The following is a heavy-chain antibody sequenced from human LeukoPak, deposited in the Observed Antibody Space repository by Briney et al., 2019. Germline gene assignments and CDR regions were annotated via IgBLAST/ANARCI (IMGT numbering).Heavy chain of an antibody. CDR2: ISSSGSTI. D-gene: IGHD1-26*01. Sequence: GGSLRLSCAASGFTFSSYSMNWVRQAPGKGLEWVSSISSSGSTIYYADSVKGRFTISRDNAKNSLYLQMNSLRAEDTAVYYCARDPFKWAAHYFDYWGQGTLVTVSS. CDR3: ARDPFKWAAHYFDY. J-gene: IGHJ4*02. CDR1: GFTFSSYS. V-gene: IGHV3-21*04.